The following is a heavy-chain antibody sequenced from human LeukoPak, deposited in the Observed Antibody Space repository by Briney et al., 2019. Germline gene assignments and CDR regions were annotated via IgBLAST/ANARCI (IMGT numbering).Heavy chain of an antibody. V-gene: IGHV4-39*07. CDR2: IYYSGST. CDR1: GGSISSSSYY. CDR3: ARRLLWFGELSRASYYFDY. Sequence: SETLSLTCTVSGGSISSSSYYWGWIRQPPGKGLEWIGSIYYSGSTYYNPSLKSRVTISVDTSKNQFSLKLSSVTAADTAVYYCARRLLWFGELSRASYYFDYWGQGTLVTVSS. D-gene: IGHD3-10*01. J-gene: IGHJ4*02.